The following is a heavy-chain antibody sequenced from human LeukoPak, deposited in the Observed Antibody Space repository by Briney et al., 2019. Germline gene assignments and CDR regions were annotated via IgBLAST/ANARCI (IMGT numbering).Heavy chain of an antibody. CDR2: IYPGDSDT. D-gene: IGHD3-22*01. J-gene: IGHJ3*02. V-gene: IGHV5-51*01. Sequence: GEALQISCQGSGCGITSYWIAWVRPMPGKGREWMGIIYPGDSDTRYSTSFQGQVTISADKSISTAYLQWGSLKASDTAMYYCARHRALGYYDSSGYYDAFDIWGQGTMVTVSS. CDR3: ARHRALGYYDSSGYYDAFDI. CDR1: GCGITSYW.